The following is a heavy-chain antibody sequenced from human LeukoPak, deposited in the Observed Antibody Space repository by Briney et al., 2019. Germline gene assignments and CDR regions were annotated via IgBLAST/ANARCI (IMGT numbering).Heavy chain of an antibody. Sequence: SETLSLTCTVSGGSISSSSYYWGWIRQPPGKGLEWIGSIYYSGSTYYNPSLRSRVTISVDTSKNQFSLKLSSVTAADTAVYYCARQGGYYYDSSHDAFDIWGQGTMVTVSS. CDR1: GGSISSSSYY. CDR2: IYYSGST. CDR3: ARQGGYYYDSSHDAFDI. J-gene: IGHJ3*02. D-gene: IGHD3-22*01. V-gene: IGHV4-39*01.